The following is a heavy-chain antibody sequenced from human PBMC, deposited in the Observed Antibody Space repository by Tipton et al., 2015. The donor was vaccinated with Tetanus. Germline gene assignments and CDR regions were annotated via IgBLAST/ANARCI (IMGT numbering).Heavy chain of an antibody. Sequence: RSLRLSCTVSGGSISSGDYYWSWIRQPPGKGLEWIGYIYYSGSTYYNPSLKSRVTISVDTSKNQFSLKLSSVTAADTAVYYCARESSYYMDVWGKGTTVTVSS. D-gene: IGHD3-16*02. CDR2: IYYSGST. V-gene: IGHV4-30-4*01. CDR3: ARESSYYMDV. CDR1: GGSISSGDYY. J-gene: IGHJ6*03.